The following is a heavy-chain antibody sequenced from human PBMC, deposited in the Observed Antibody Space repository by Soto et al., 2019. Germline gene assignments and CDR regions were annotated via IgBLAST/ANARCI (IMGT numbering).Heavy chain of an antibody. CDR3: ASPKIAFYNWFDP. CDR1: GGSISSSSYY. Sequence: QLQLQESGPGLVKPSETLSLTCTVSGGSISSSSYYWGWIRQPPGKGLEWIGSIYYSGSTYYNPSLKSRVTLSLATSTNQFSLKLSSVTAADTAVYYCASPKIAFYNWFDPWGQGTLVTVSS. V-gene: IGHV4-39*01. D-gene: IGHD3-3*02. J-gene: IGHJ5*02. CDR2: IYYSGST.